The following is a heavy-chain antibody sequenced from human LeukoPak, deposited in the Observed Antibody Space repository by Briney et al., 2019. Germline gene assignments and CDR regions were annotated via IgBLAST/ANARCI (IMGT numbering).Heavy chain of an antibody. CDR2: ISSSSSYI. CDR3: ARDAGYYYDSSGYLSS. V-gene: IGHV3-21*01. J-gene: IGHJ4*02. Sequence: GGSLRLSCAASGFTFSSYSMNWVRQAPGKGLEWVSSISSSSSYIYYAYSVKGRFTISRDNAKNSLYLQMNSLRAEDTAVYYCARDAGYYYDSSGYLSSWGQGTLVTVSS. CDR1: GFTFSSYS. D-gene: IGHD3-22*01.